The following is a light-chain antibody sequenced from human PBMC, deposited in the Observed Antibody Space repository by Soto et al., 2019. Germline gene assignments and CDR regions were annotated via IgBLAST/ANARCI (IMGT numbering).Light chain of an antibody. CDR1: QSIRRNY. V-gene: IGKV3D-20*02. CDR2: DAS. Sequence: IVLTQSPGTLSLSPGERATLSCRASQSIRRNYLAWYQQKPGQAPRLLIYDASTRATGIPDRFSGSRSGTDFTLTISSPEPAEFELYYCRQRNNWPPITFGQGIRL. CDR3: RQRNNWPPIT. J-gene: IGKJ5*01.